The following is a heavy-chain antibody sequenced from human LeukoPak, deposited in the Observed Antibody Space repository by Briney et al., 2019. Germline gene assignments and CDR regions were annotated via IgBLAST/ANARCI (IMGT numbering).Heavy chain of an antibody. D-gene: IGHD3-10*01. V-gene: IGHV4-38-2*02. J-gene: IGHJ4*02. CDR3: ARLEVRGVRTFDY. Sequence: PSETLSLTCTVSGYSISSGYYWGWIRQPPGKGLEWIGSAYHSGSTYYNPSLKSRVTISVDTSENQFSLKLTSLTAADTAVYYCARLEVRGVRTFDYWGQGTLVTVSS. CDR1: GYSISSGYY. CDR2: AYHSGST.